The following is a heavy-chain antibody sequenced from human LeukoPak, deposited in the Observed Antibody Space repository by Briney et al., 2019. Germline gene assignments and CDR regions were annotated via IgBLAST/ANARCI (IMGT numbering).Heavy chain of an antibody. CDR3: ARDGSNWSNDYYHGVDV. CDR2: IYYSGSA. J-gene: IGHJ6*02. Sequence: ETLSLTCTVSGGSISSYYWSWIRQPPGKGLEWLGYIYYSGSATYNPSLKSRVTISVDTSKNQFSLKLSSVTAADTAVYYCARDGSNWSNDYYHGVDVWGQGTTVTVSS. D-gene: IGHD4-11*01. V-gene: IGHV4-59*01. CDR1: GGSISSYY.